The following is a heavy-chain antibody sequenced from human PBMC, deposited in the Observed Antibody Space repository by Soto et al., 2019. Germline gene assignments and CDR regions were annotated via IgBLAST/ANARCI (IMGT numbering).Heavy chain of an antibody. J-gene: IGHJ6*02. CDR2: ISGSGGST. CDR1: GFTFSSYA. D-gene: IGHD3-22*01. CDR3: AKDFRPNYYDSTAYGMDV. V-gene: IGHV3-23*01. Sequence: GGSLRLSCAASGFTFSSYAMSWVRQAPGKGLEWVSAISGSGGSTYYADSVKGRFTISRDNSKNTLYLQMNSLRAEDTAVYYCAKDFRPNYYDSTAYGMDVWGQGTTATVSS.